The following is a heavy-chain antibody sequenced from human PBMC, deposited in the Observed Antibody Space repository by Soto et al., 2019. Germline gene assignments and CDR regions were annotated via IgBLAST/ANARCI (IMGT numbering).Heavy chain of an antibody. D-gene: IGHD6-13*01. J-gene: IGHJ6*02. Sequence: PSETLSLTCTVSGGSVSSSSYYWGWIRQPPGKGLEWIASIYSSGSTYYNPSLKSRVTISVDTSKNQFSLKLNSVTAADTAVYYCARHVGQQRYYHYYGLDVWGQGTTVT. CDR2: IYSSGST. V-gene: IGHV4-39*01. CDR3: ARHVGQQRYYHYYGLDV. CDR1: GGSVSSSSYY.